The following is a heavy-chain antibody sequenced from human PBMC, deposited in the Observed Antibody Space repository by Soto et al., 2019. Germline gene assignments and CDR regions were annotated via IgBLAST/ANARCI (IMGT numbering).Heavy chain of an antibody. Sequence: PGGSLRLSCAASGFTLSSYTMGWVRQAPGNGLEWVSAISGSGGSTYYADSVKGRFTISRDNSKNTLYRQMNSLRAEDTAVYYCAKFSNSNGLDYWGQGTLVIVSS. V-gene: IGHV3-23*01. CDR2: ISGSGGST. J-gene: IGHJ4*02. CDR1: GFTLSSYT. D-gene: IGHD5-18*01. CDR3: AKFSNSNGLDY.